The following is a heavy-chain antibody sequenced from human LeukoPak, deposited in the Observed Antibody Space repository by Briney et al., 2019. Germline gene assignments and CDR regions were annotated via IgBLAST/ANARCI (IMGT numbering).Heavy chain of an antibody. CDR1: GFTFSDYY. V-gene: IGHV4-34*01. J-gene: IGHJ5*02. CDR2: INHSGST. D-gene: IGHD3-10*01. CDR3: ARGKARGVIRSSNWFDP. Sequence: PGGSLRLSCAASGFTFSDYYMSWIRQPPGKGLEWIGEINHSGSTNYNPSLKSRVTISVDTSKNQFSLKLSSVTAADTAVYYCARGKARGVIRSSNWFDPWGQGTLVTVSS.